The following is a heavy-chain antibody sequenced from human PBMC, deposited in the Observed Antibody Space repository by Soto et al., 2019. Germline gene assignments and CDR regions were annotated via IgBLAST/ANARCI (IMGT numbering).Heavy chain of an antibody. J-gene: IGHJ6*02. CDR1: GFTFNYYG. CDR3: ATMGPGPILEDRFYYYVIDV. CDR2: ISYDGTKK. V-gene: IGHV3-30*03. D-gene: IGHD3-10*02. Sequence: QTQVVESGGGVVQPGTSLRLSCAASGFTFNYYGMHWVRQAPGKGLEWMAVISYDGTKKHYADSIKGRFAISRDNSRKTVYLQVNGLRPEETAVYYCATMGPGPILEDRFYYYVIDVWGQGITVTVSS.